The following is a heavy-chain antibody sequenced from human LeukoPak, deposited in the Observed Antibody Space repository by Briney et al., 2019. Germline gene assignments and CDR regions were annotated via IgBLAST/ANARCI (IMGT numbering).Heavy chain of an antibody. CDR3: AKATLNSIDD. J-gene: IGHJ4*02. Sequence: GGSLRLSCIASGFKFDDYGMTWVRQAPGKGLEWVSAISGSGGSTYYADAVKGRFTISRDSSKNTLYLQMNSLRAEDTAVYYCAKATLNSIDDWGQGTLVTVSS. CDR2: ISGSGGST. V-gene: IGHV3-23*01. CDR1: GFKFDDYG. D-gene: IGHD1-1*01.